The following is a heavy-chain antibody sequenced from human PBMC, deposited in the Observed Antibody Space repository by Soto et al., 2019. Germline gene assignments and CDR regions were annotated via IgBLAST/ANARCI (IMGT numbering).Heavy chain of an antibody. Sequence: QISLKESGPALVKPTQTLTLTCSFSGFSLTTTGVGVGWIRQPPGKALEWLALIYWDDDERYNPSLKNRLTITKDTSKNLVVPTMPNVDPVDTATYYCALGIAARPFDSWCQGTLVTVSS. J-gene: IGHJ4*02. CDR3: ALGIAARPFDS. CDR2: IYWDDDE. D-gene: IGHD6-6*01. CDR1: GFSLTTTGVG. V-gene: IGHV2-5*02.